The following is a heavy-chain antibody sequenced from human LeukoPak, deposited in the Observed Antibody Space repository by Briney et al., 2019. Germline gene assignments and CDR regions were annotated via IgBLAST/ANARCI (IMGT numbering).Heavy chain of an antibody. Sequence: ASVKVSCKASGYTFTSYDINWVRQATGQGLEWMGWMNPNSGNTGYAQKFQGRVTMTRNTSISTAYMELSSLRSEDTAVYYCARGDGYNINDAFDIWGQGTMVTVSS. CDR2: MNPNSGNT. J-gene: IGHJ3*02. CDR1: GYTFTSYD. CDR3: ARGDGYNINDAFDI. D-gene: IGHD5-24*01. V-gene: IGHV1-8*01.